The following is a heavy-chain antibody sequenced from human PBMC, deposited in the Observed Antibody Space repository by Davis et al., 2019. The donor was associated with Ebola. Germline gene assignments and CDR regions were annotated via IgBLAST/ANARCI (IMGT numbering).Heavy chain of an antibody. Sequence: GESLKISCAASGLTVSDNYMTWVRRAPGKGLEWVSWINTGSGNAYYADSVKGRFTISRDNSKNTVYLQMDSLRVEDTAMYYCARSYYGGDYFDYWGQGTLVTVSS. V-gene: IGHV3-66*01. CDR1: GLTVSDNY. CDR2: INTGSGNA. J-gene: IGHJ4*02. CDR3: ARSYYGGDYFDY. D-gene: IGHD3-10*01.